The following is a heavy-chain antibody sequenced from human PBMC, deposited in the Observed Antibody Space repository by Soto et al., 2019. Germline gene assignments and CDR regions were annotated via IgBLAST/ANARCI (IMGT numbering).Heavy chain of an antibody. CDR1: GFTFSSYA. J-gene: IGHJ2*01. V-gene: IGHV3-64*01. CDR3: ARRTPGWYFEL. Sequence: EVQLVESGGGLVQPGGSLRLSCAASGFTFSSYAMHWVRQAPGWRMAYVSAISSNGGSSYYANSVKGRFSNSRDNSKNTLDLQMGSLGAEDMAVCNWARRTPGWYFELWARGTLVTVSS. CDR2: ISSNGGSS.